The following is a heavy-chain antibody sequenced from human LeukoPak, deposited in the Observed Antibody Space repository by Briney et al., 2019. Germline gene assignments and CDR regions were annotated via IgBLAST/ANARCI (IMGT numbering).Heavy chain of an antibody. V-gene: IGHV3-23*01. Sequence: GGSLRLSCAASGFSFSTYAMSWVRQAPGKGLEWVSGFTGSGGRTFYADSVNGRFIISKGNSRNTLYLQMNSLTAGDTAVYYCARDTYSSGWYADYWGQGTPVTVSS. CDR2: FTGSGGRT. CDR1: GFSFSTYA. D-gene: IGHD6-19*01. J-gene: IGHJ4*02. CDR3: ARDTYSSGWYADY.